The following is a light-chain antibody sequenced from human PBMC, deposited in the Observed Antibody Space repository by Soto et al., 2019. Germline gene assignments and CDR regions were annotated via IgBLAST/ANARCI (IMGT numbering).Light chain of an antibody. Sequence: QSALTQPASVSGSPGQSITISCTGTSSDVGGYNYVSWYQQHPGKAPKLTIYDVSNRPSGVSNRFSGSKSGNTASLTISGLQAEDEADYYCSSYTSNSTVLFGGGTKVTVL. CDR3: SSYTSNSTVL. V-gene: IGLV2-14*01. CDR2: DVS. CDR1: SSDVGGYNY. J-gene: IGLJ2*01.